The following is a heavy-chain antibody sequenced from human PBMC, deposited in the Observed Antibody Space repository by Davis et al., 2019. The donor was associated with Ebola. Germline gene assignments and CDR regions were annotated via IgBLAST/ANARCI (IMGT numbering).Heavy chain of an antibody. J-gene: IGHJ5*02. CDR1: GFTFSSYS. V-gene: IGHV3-21*01. CDR3: ARAYMLCSSTSCSNPLDP. CDR2: ISSSSSYI. D-gene: IGHD2-2*01. Sequence: GESLKISCAASGFTFSSYSMNWVRQAPGKGLEWVSSISSSSSYIYYADSVKGRFTISRDNAKNSLYLQMNSLRAEDTAVYYCARAYMLCSSTSCSNPLDPWGQGTLVTVSS.